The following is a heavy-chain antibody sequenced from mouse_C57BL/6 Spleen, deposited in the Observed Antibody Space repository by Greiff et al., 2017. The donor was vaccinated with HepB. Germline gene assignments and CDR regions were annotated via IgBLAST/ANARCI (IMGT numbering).Heavy chain of an antibody. CDR1: GYTFTSYW. CDR3: ARGGLLRFYFDY. J-gene: IGHJ2*01. D-gene: IGHD1-1*01. CDR2: IDPSDSYT. Sequence: VQLQQPGAELVKPGASVKLSCKASGYTFTSYWMQWVKQRPGQGLEWIGEIDPSDSYTNYNQKFKGKATLTVDTSSSTAYMQLSSLTSEDSAVYNCARGGLLRFYFDYWGQGTTLTVSS. V-gene: IGHV1-50*01.